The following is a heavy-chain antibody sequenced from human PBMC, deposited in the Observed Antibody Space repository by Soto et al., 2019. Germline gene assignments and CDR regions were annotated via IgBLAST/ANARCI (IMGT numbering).Heavy chain of an antibody. J-gene: IGHJ4*02. CDR2: ISYDGSNK. Sequence: QVQLVESGGGVVQPGRSLRLSCAASGFTFSSYGMHWVRLAPGKGLEWVAVISYDGSNKYYADSVKGRFTISRDNSKNTLYLQMNNLRAEDTTAYYCARGAVGAYFDYWGQGTLVTVSS. V-gene: IGHV3-30*19. CDR1: GFTFSSYG. CDR3: ARGAVGAYFDY. D-gene: IGHD1-26*01.